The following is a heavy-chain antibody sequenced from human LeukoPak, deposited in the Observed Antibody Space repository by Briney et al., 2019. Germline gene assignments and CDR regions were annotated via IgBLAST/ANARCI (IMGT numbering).Heavy chain of an antibody. CDR2: IDPSDSYT. V-gene: IGHV5-10-1*01. D-gene: IGHD5-12*01. J-gene: IGHJ6*02. Sequence: GESLKISCKGSGYSFTSYWISWVRQMPGKGLEWMGRIDPSDSYTNYSPSFQGHVTTSADKSISTAYLQWSSLKASDTAMYYCARQGYSGQTNPYYYYYYGMDVWGQGTTVTVSS. CDR1: GYSFTSYW. CDR3: ARQGYSGQTNPYYYYYYGMDV.